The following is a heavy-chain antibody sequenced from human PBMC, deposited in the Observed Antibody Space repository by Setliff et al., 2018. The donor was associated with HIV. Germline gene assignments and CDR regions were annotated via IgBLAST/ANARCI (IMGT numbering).Heavy chain of an antibody. CDR1: GYTFTTYY. V-gene: IGHV1-46*01. CDR2: LNPSEGTT. J-gene: IGHJ5*02. D-gene: IGHD6-19*01. Sequence: AASVKVSCKASGYTFTTYYIHWVRQAPGQGLEWMGILNPSEGTTSFAQKFQGRVTMTRDTSTSTVYMDLSSLRADDTAVYYCVRGYRSAWNSWFDAWGQGTRVTVSS. CDR3: VRGYRSAWNSWFDA.